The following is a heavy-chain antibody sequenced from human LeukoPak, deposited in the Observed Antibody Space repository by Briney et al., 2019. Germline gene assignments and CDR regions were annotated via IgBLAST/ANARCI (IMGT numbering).Heavy chain of an antibody. CDR1: GYTFTSYG. J-gene: IGHJ6*03. D-gene: IGHD3-10*01. Sequence: ASVKVSCKASGYTFTSYGISWVRQAPGQGLEWMGWISAYNGNTNYAQKLQGRVTMTTDTSTSTAYMELRSLRSDDTAVYYCARFESPYYYYYMDVWGKGTTVTVSS. V-gene: IGHV1-18*01. CDR3: ARFESPYYYYYMDV. CDR2: ISAYNGNT.